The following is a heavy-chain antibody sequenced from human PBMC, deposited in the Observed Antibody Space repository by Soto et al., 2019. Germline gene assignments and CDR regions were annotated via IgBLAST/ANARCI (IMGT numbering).Heavy chain of an antibody. V-gene: IGHV1-3*01. CDR1: GYTFSSYA. Sequence: QVQLVQSGAEVKKPGASVKVSCKASGYTFSSYAMHWVRQAPGQRLEWMGWINAGNGNTKYSQNFQGRVTISRDTSASTAYMELSSLRSEDTAVYYCARDSRTSPSRNPYYFDYWGQGTLVTVSS. CDR2: INAGNGNT. J-gene: IGHJ4*02. D-gene: IGHD1-1*01. CDR3: ARDSRTSPSRNPYYFDY.